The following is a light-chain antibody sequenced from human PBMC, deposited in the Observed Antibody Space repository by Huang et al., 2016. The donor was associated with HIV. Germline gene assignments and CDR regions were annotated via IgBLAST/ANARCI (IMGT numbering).Light chain of an antibody. Sequence: EIVMTQSPATVSVSPGGRSTLFCRASQSVCSNVAWYQQQPGKAPRLLILGASTRAAGSPARFSGSGSGTEFALTISSLQSEDFAVYYCQQYNNWPLTFAGGTKVEIK. CDR1: QSVCSN. CDR3: QQYNNWPLT. J-gene: IGKJ4*01. V-gene: IGKV3-15*01. CDR2: GAS.